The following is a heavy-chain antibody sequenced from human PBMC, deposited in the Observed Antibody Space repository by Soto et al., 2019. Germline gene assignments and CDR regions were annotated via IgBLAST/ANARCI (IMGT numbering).Heavy chain of an antibody. CDR3: ARGAKIVVVITGPYYYYGMDV. CDR2: IIPIFGTA. Sequence: VKVSCKASGGTFSSYAISWVRQAPGQGLEWMGGIIPIFGTANYAQKFQGRVTITADKSTSTAYMELSSLRSEDTAVYYCARGAKIVVVITGPYYYYGMDVWGQGTTVTVSS. J-gene: IGHJ6*02. CDR1: GGTFSSYA. V-gene: IGHV1-69*06. D-gene: IGHD3-22*01.